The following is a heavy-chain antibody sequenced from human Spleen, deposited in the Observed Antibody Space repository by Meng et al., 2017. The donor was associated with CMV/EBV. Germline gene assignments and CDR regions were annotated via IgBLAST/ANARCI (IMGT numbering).Heavy chain of an antibody. CDR1: YTLNDFY. Sequence: YTLNDFYMHWVRQAPGQGLEWMGWINPNSGGTAYPQKFQGRVTMTRDTSKNQFSLKLSSVTAADTAVYYCARGLLEKYSSSLSYYFDYWGQGTLVTVSS. J-gene: IGHJ4*02. CDR2: INPNSGGT. D-gene: IGHD6-6*01. V-gene: IGHV1-2*02. CDR3: ARGLLEKYSSSLSYYFDY.